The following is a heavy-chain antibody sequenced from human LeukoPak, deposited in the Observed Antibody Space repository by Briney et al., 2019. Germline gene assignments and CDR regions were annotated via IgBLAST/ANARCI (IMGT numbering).Heavy chain of an antibody. CDR2: FDPEDGET. J-gene: IGHJ4*02. CDR3: ATFSLITMVRGGFNDY. Sequence: ASVKVSCKVSEYTLTELSMHWVRQGPGKGLEWMGGFDPEDGETIYAQKFQGRVTMTEDTSTDTAYMELSSLRSEDTAVYYCATFSLITMVRGGFNDYWGQGTLVTVSS. V-gene: IGHV1-24*01. D-gene: IGHD3-10*01. CDR1: EYTLTELS.